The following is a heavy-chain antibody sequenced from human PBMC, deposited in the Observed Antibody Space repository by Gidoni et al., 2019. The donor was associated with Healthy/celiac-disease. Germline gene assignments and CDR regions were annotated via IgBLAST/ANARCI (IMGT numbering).Heavy chain of an antibody. V-gene: IGHV4-39*01. D-gene: IGHD3-3*01. Sequence: QLQLQESGPGLVKPSETLSLTCTVSGGSISSSSYYWGWIRQPPGKGLEWIGSIYYSGSTYYNPSLKSRVTISVDTSKNQFSLKLSSVTAADTAVYYCARLIWSVYYYGMDVWGQGTTVTVSS. CDR1: GGSISSSSYY. CDR3: ARLIWSVYYYGMDV. CDR2: IYYSGST. J-gene: IGHJ6*02.